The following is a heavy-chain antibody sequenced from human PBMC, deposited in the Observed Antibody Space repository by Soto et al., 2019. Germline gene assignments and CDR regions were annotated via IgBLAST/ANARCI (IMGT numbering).Heavy chain of an antibody. D-gene: IGHD3-3*01. CDR3: ARGPKKEWLWVYYGMDV. CDR2: INHSGST. Sequence: SETLSLTCAVYGGSFSGYYWSWIRQPPGKGLGWIGEINHSGSTNYNPSLKSRVTISVDTSKNQFSLKLSSVTAADTAVYYCARGPKKEWLWVYYGMDVWGQGTTVT. J-gene: IGHJ6*02. V-gene: IGHV4-34*01. CDR1: GGSFSGYY.